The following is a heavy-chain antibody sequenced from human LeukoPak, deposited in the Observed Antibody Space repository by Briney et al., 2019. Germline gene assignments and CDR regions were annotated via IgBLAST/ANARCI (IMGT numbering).Heavy chain of an antibody. Sequence: PGGSLRLSCAASGFTFSIYAMSWVRQAPGKGLEWVSGISGSSSHTMDADSVRGRFTISRDNTRNTLYLHMNSLRAEDTALYYCAKEHDYSNAAPEWGFDSWGQGTLVTVSS. CDR2: ISGSSSHT. V-gene: IGHV3-23*01. CDR1: GFTFSIYA. CDR3: AKEHDYSNAAPEWGFDS. J-gene: IGHJ4*02. D-gene: IGHD3-3*01.